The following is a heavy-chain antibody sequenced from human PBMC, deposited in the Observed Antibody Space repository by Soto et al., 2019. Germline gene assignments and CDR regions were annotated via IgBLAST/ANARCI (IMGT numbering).Heavy chain of an antibody. V-gene: IGHV4-59*01. CDR1: GGSISSYY. J-gene: IGHJ6*02. CDR3: ARTYYDILTGYYGGMDV. CDR2: IYYSGST. Sequence: TSETLSLTCTVSGGSISSYYWSWIRQPPGKGLEWIGYIYYSGSTNYNPSLKSRVTISVDTSKNQFSLKLSSVTAADTAVYYCARTYYDILTGYYGGMDVWGQGTTVTVSS. D-gene: IGHD3-9*01.